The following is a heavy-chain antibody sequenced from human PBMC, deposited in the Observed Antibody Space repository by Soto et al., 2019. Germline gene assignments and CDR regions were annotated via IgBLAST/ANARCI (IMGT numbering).Heavy chain of an antibody. J-gene: IGHJ4*02. D-gene: IGHD3-22*01. CDR1: GGTFSSYA. CDR3: ARAPNYYDSSGYYYRVSYFDY. Sequence: QVQLVQSGAEVKKPGSSVKVSCKASGGTFSSYAISWVRQAPGQGLEWMGGLIPIFGTANYAQKFQGRVTITADESTSTAYMELSSMRSEDTAVYYCARAPNYYDSSGYYYRVSYFDYWGQGTLVTVS. V-gene: IGHV1-69*01. CDR2: LIPIFGTA.